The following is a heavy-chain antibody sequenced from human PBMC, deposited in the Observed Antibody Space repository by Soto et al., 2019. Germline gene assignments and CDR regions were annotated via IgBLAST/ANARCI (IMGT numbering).Heavy chain of an antibody. CDR3: ARGATVTQFDY. CDR1: GVSVSSGSFY. J-gene: IGHJ4*02. D-gene: IGHD4-17*01. CDR2: GSYSGTT. Sequence: QVQLQESGPGLVKPSETLSLTCTVSGVSVSSGSFYWAWIRQPPGKGLEWIGFGSYSGTTNYKPSLKSLVTIYVDTSRSQISMKVSSLTAADTAVYYCARGATVTQFDYWGRGTLVTVSS. V-gene: IGHV4-61*01.